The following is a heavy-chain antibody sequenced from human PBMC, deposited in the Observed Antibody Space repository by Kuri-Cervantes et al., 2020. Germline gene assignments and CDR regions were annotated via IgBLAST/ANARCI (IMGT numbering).Heavy chain of an antibody. CDR3: ALYDYGDYQRDRTYYFDY. J-gene: IGHJ4*02. CDR1: GFSLSTSGVG. CDR2: IYWDDDK. D-gene: IGHD4-17*01. V-gene: IGHV2-5*02. Sequence: SGPTLVKPTQTLPLTCTFSGFSLSTSGVGVGWIRQPPGKALEWLALIYWDDDKRYSPSLKSRLTITKDTSKNQVVLTMTNMDPVDTATYYCALYDYGDYQRDRTYYFDYWGQGTLVTVSS.